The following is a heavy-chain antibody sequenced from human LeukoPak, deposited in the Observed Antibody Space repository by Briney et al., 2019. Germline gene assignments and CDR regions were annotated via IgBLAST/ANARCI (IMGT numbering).Heavy chain of an antibody. J-gene: IGHJ4*02. CDR1: GYTFTVYY. Sequence: ASVKVSCKCSGYTFTVYYMHWVRNAPGQGLEGMGWINPNSSGTNYAQKFQGRGTMTRDTSIRTAYMELSRLRSDDTAVYYCARGGVRGVIYFDYWGQGTLVTVSS. D-gene: IGHD3-10*01. CDR2: INPNSSGT. V-gene: IGHV1-2*02. CDR3: ARGGVRGVIYFDY.